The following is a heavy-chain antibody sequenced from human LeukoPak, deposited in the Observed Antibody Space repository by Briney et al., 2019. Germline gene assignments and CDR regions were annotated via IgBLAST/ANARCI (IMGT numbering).Heavy chain of an antibody. CDR2: ISYDGSNK. Sequence: GGSLRLSCAASGFTVSSNYMSWVRQAPGKGLEWVAVISYDGSNKYYADSVKGRFTISRDNSKNTLYLQMNSLRAEDTAVYYCARARSSWYISYYYGMDVWGQGTTVTVSS. J-gene: IGHJ6*02. V-gene: IGHV3-30-3*01. D-gene: IGHD6-13*01. CDR3: ARARSSWYISYYYGMDV. CDR1: GFTVSSNY.